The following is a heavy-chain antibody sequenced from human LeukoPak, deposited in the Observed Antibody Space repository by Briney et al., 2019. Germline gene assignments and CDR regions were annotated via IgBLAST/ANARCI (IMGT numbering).Heavy chain of an antibody. CDR2: IYPDDSDT. J-gene: IGHJ3*02. CDR3: ARLLYYYDSSGYYYAPKAFDI. D-gene: IGHD3-22*01. Sequence: GESLKISCKGPGYTFTTYWIGWVRQMLGKGLEWMGIIYPDDSDTRYSPSFQGQVTISADKSISTAYLQWSSLKASDTAMYYCARLLYYYDSSGYYYAPKAFDIWGQGTMVTVSS. CDR1: GYTFTTYW. V-gene: IGHV5-51*01.